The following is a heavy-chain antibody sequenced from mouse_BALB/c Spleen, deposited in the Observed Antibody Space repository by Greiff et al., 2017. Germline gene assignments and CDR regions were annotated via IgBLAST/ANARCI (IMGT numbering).Heavy chain of an antibody. J-gene: IGHJ4*01. CDR3: ARENPSMDY. CDR1: GFTFSSFG. V-gene: IGHV5-17*02. CDR2: ISSGSSTI. Sequence: EVKLVESGGGLVQPGGSRKLSCAASGFTFSSFGMHWVRQAPEKGLEWVAYISSGSSTIYYADTVKGRFTISRDNPKNTLFLQMTSLRSEDTAMYYCARENPSMDYWGQGTSVTVSS.